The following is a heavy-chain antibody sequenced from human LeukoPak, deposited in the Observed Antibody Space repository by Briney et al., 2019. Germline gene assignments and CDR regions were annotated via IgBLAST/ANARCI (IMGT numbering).Heavy chain of an antibody. CDR1: GFTFSSSA. CDR2: ISGSGGTT. D-gene: IGHD3-16*01. Sequence: GGSLRLSCAASGFTFSSSAMSWVRQAPGKGLEWVSGISGSGGTTHYADSVKGRFTISRDNSKNTLYLQMNSLRAEDTAVYYCAKDDNYIRFLSWGQGTLVTVSS. V-gene: IGHV3-23*01. CDR3: AKDDNYIRFLS. J-gene: IGHJ5*02.